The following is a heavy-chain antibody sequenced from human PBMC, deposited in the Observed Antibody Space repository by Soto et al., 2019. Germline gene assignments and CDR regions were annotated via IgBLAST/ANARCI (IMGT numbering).Heavy chain of an antibody. D-gene: IGHD2-21*01. J-gene: IGHJ5*02. Sequence: SETLSLTCNVSGGSIITSRSYWAWLRQPPGKGLEWLANIFYSGSTYYNPSLASRVTVSVDTSKNEFSLKLRSVTAADTAVYYWARRPTTGDTDLWFDPWGQGTLVTVSP. CDR1: GGSIITSRSY. CDR3: ARRPTTGDTDLWFDP. CDR2: IFYSGST. V-gene: IGHV4-39*01.